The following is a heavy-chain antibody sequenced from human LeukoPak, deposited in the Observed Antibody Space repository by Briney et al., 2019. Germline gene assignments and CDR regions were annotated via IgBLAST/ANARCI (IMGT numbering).Heavy chain of an antibody. CDR1: GGTFSSYT. J-gene: IGHJ6*02. CDR2: IIPILGIA. D-gene: IGHD3-22*01. V-gene: IGHV1-69*04. CDR3: ARDVYYDSSGYPDYYYYYGMDV. Sequence: SVKVSCKASGGTFSSYTISWVRQAPGQGLEWMGRIIPILGIANYAQKFQGRVTITADKSTSTAYMELGSLRSEDTAVYYCARDVYYDSSGYPDYYYYYGMDVWGQGTTVTVSS.